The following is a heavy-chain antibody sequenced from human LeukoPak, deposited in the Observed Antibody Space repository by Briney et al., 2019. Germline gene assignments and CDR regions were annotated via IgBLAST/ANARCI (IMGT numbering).Heavy chain of an antibody. D-gene: IGHD2-2*01. Sequence: SVKVSCKASGGTFSSYAISWVRQAPGQGLEWMGGIILIFGTANYAQKFQGRVTITADESTSTAYIELSSLRSEDTAVYYCARGGPIVVVPAAISDFQHWGQGTLVTVSS. CDR1: GGTFSSYA. V-gene: IGHV1-69*01. J-gene: IGHJ1*01. CDR3: ARGGPIVVVPAAISDFQH. CDR2: IILIFGTA.